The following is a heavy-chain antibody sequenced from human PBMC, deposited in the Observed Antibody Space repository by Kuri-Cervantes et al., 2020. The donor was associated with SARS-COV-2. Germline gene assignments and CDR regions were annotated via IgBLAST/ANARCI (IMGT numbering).Heavy chain of an antibody. J-gene: IGHJ6*02. CDR1: GGTFSSYA. D-gene: IGHD6-13*01. V-gene: IGHV1-69*10. CDR2: IIPILGIA. CDR3: ARDEIAAAGTYYYCYGMDV. Sequence: SVKVSCKASGGTFSSYAISWVRQAPGQGLEWMGGIIPILGIANYAQKFQGRVTITADKSTSTAYMELSSLRSEDTAVYYCARDEIAAAGTYYYCYGMDVWGQGTTVTVSS.